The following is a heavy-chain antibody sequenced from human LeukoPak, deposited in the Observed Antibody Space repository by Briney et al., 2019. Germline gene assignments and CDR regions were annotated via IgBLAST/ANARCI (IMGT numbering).Heavy chain of an antibody. D-gene: IGHD3-3*01. Sequence: SETLSLTCTVSGGSISSSSYYWGWIRQPPGKGLEWIGSIYDTGSTFYNPSLKSRVIISVDTSKNQFSLKLSSVTAADTAVYYCQSRFLGWLLDYWGQGTLVTVSS. V-gene: IGHV4-39*01. J-gene: IGHJ4*02. CDR3: QSRFLGWLLDY. CDR2: IYDTGST. CDR1: GGSISSSSYY.